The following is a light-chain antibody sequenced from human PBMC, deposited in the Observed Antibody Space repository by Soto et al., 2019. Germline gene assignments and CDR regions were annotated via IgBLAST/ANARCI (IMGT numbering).Light chain of an antibody. CDR1: HDISKY. V-gene: IGKV1-33*01. J-gene: IGKJ3*01. CDR2: DAS. Sequence: DIQLTQSPASLSASVGDRVTITCQASHDISKYLNWYQHKPGQAPTLLIYDASNLKTGVPTRFSGSGSGTDFTFTISSLQPEDIATYYCQLYGAFGPGTTVHIK. CDR3: QLYGA.